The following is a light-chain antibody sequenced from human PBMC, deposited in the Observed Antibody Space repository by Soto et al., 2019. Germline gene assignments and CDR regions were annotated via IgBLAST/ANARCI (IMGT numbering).Light chain of an antibody. Sequence: QSALTQPASVSGSPGQSITISCTGTSSDVGAYNFVSWYQQHPGKAPKLIFYEVSNRPPGLSDRFSGSKSGTTASLTISGLQAEDEAEYFCSSYTTNKTLLFGGVTKLTVL. CDR2: EVS. CDR3: SSYTTNKTLL. J-gene: IGLJ2*01. V-gene: IGLV2-14*01. CDR1: SSDVGAYNF.